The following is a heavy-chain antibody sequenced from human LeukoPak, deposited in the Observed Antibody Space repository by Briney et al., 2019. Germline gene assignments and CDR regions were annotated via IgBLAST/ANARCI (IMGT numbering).Heavy chain of an antibody. D-gene: IGHD6-19*01. Sequence: GGSLRLSCAASGFTFDDYAMHWVRQAPGKGLEWVSGISWNSGSIGYADSVKGRFTISRDNAKNSLYLQMNSLRAEDTALYYCAKDGPPHHSSGWSVFDYWGQGTLVTVSS. J-gene: IGHJ4*02. CDR2: ISWNSGSI. V-gene: IGHV3-9*01. CDR3: AKDGPPHHSSGWSVFDY. CDR1: GFTFDDYA.